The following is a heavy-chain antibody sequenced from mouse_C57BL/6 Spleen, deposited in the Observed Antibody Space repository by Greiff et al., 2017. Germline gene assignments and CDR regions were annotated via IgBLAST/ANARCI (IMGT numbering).Heavy chain of an antibody. Sequence: EVKLVESGGGLVQPGGSMKLSCVASGFTFSNYWMNWVSQSPEKGLEWVAQIRLKSANYATHYEVYVKGRFTISRDDSKSSVYLQMNNVRAEDTGIDYCTAGWDNWYFDVWGTGTTVTVSS. CDR2: IRLKSANYAT. D-gene: IGHD4-1*01. CDR3: TAGWDNWYFDV. CDR1: GFTFSNYW. V-gene: IGHV6-3*01. J-gene: IGHJ1*03.